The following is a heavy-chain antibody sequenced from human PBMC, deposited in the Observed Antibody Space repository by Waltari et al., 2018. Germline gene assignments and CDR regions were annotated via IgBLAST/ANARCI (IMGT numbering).Heavy chain of an antibody. CDR3: ARDSGSGWLIDH. Sequence: EVQLVESGGGLVQPGGSLSLSCAASGFSFSRSPMNWVRQAPGKGLEWVSYISYPRTTNYAESVKGRFTISRDNAKNSLYLQMNSLRDEDTAVYYCARDSGSGWLIDHWGQGTLVTVSS. D-gene: IGHD6-19*01. CDR2: ISYPRTT. V-gene: IGHV3-48*02. CDR1: GFSFSRSP. J-gene: IGHJ4*02.